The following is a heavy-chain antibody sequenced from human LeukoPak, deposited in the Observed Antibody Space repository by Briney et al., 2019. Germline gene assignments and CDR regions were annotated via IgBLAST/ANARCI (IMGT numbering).Heavy chain of an antibody. CDR1: GFTFSSYW. D-gene: IGHD4-23*01. CDR2: IKQDGSEK. J-gene: IGHJ6*02. V-gene: IGHV3-7*02. Sequence: PGGSLRLSCAASGFTFSSYWMSWVRQAPGKGLEWVANIKQDGSEKYYVDSVKGRFTISRDNAKNSLYLQMNSLRAEDTAVYYCARLGNGDYYYYYGMDVWGQGTTVTVSS. CDR3: ARLGNGDYYYYYGMDV.